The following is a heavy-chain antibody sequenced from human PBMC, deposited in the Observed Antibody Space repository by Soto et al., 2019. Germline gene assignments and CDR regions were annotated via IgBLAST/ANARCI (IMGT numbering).Heavy chain of an antibody. CDR1: GFTFTDYY. CDR3: ARDMSGGTYNYYYGMDV. Sequence: GGSLSLSCTASGFTFTDYYMTWFRRAPGTGLEWVSSISSSGSYTYYADSVKGRFTISRDNSKNTLYLQMNSLRADDTAVYFCARDMSGGTYNYYYGMDVWGQGTTVTVSS. CDR2: ISSSGSYT. J-gene: IGHJ6*02. V-gene: IGHV3-11*05. D-gene: IGHD1-26*01.